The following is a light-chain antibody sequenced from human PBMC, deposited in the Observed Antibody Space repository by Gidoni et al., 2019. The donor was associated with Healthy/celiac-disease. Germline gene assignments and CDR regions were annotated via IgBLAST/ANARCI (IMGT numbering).Light chain of an antibody. CDR3: QQYNSYRTWT. J-gene: IGKJ1*01. Sequence: DIQMTQSPSTLSASVEDRVTITCRASQSISSWLAWYQQKPGKAPKLLIYDASSLESGVPSRFSGSGSGTEFTLTISSLQPDDFATYYCQQYNSYRTWTFGQGTKVEIK. CDR2: DAS. V-gene: IGKV1-5*01. CDR1: QSISSW.